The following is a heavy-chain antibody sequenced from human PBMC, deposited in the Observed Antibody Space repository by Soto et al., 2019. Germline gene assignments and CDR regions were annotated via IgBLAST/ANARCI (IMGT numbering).Heavy chain of an antibody. D-gene: IGHD5-18*01. Sequence: PGGSLRLSCAASGFTFSSYDMHWVRQATGKGLEWVSVIGTAGDTYYPGSVKGRFTISRENAKISFYLQMNSLRAEDTAVYYCARAARSSYGSYYYYYGMDVWGQGTTVTVSS. CDR3: ARAARSSYGSYYYYYGMDV. V-gene: IGHV3-13*01. J-gene: IGHJ6*02. CDR2: IGTAGDT. CDR1: GFTFSSYD.